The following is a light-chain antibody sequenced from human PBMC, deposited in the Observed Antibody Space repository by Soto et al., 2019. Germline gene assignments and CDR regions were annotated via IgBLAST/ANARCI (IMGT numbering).Light chain of an antibody. CDR2: DNN. V-gene: IGLV1-51*01. CDR1: SSNIGNNY. J-gene: IGLJ2*01. CDR3: GTWDSSLSVVV. Sequence: HSALTQPPSVSAAPGQKVTISCSGSSSNIGNNYVSWYQQLPGTAPKLLIYDNNKRPSGIPDRFSGSKSGTSATLGITGLQTGDEADYYCGTWDSSLSVVVFGGGTKLTVL.